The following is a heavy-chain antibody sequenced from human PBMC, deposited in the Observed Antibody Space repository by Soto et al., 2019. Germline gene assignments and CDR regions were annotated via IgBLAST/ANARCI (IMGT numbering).Heavy chain of an antibody. D-gene: IGHD1-26*01. J-gene: IGHJ4*02. V-gene: IGHV4-31*03. CDR3: AGLYSGSPGGTLRY. CDR1: GGSISSGGYY. CDR2: IYYSGST. Sequence: QVQLQESGPGLVKPSQTLSLTCTVSGGSISSGGYYWSWIRQHPGKGLEWIGYIYYSGSTYYNPSLKSRVTISVDTSKNQFTRKLRSVNAADTAGYYCAGLYSGSPGGTLRYWGQGTLVTVSS.